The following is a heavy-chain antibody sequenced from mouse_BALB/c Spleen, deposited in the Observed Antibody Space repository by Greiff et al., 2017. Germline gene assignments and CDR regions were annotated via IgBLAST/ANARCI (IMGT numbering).Heavy chain of an antibody. CDR1: GFTFSSYA. CDR2: ISSGGST. Sequence: EVQLVESGGGLVKPGGSLKLSCAASGFTFSSYAMSWVRQTPEKRLEWVASISSGGSTYYPDSVKGRFTISRDNARNILFLQMSSLRSEDTAMYYCARDYRYVGEAMDYWGQGTSVTVSS. CDR3: ARDYRYVGEAMDY. D-gene: IGHD2-14*01. V-gene: IGHV5-6-5*01. J-gene: IGHJ4*01.